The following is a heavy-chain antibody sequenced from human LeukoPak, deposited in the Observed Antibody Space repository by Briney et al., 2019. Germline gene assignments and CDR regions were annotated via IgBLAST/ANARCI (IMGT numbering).Heavy chain of an antibody. D-gene: IGHD2-8*01. Sequence: PSETLSLTCTVSGGSISSGDYYWSWIRQPPGKGLEWIGYIYYSGSTYYNPSLKSRVTMSVDTSKNQFSLKLSSVTAADTAVYYCARGSMVYAPYYYYGMDVWGQGTTVTVSS. CDR2: IYYSGST. V-gene: IGHV4-30-4*01. CDR1: GGSISSGDYY. CDR3: ARGSMVYAPYYYYGMDV. J-gene: IGHJ6*02.